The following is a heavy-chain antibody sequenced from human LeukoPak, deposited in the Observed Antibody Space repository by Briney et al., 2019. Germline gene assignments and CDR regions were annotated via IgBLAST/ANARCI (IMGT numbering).Heavy chain of an antibody. CDR3: AKDLNGGLGELSPFDY. Sequence: PGGSLRLSCAASGFTFSSYAMHWVRQAPGKGLEWVAVISYDGSNKYYADSVKGRFTISRDNSKNTLYLQMNSLRAEDTAVYYCAKDLNGGLGELSPFDYWGQGTLVTVSS. CDR2: ISYDGSNK. CDR1: GFTFSSYA. J-gene: IGHJ4*02. V-gene: IGHV3-30*04. D-gene: IGHD3-16*02.